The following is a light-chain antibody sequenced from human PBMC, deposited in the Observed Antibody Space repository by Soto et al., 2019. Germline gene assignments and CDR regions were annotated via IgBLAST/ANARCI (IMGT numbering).Light chain of an antibody. CDR2: WAS. CDR3: QQYYSAPET. CDR1: QSVLYSSNNKNN. V-gene: IGKV4-1*01. Sequence: DIVMTQSPDSLAVSLGERATINCKSSQSVLYSSNNKNNLAWYQQKPGQPPKLLIYWASTRESGVPDRFSGSGSATDFTLTISGLQAEDVAVYYCQQYYSAPETFGQGTKVEIK. J-gene: IGKJ1*01.